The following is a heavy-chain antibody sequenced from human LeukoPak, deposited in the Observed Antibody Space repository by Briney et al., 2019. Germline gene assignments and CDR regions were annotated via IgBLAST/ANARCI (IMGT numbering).Heavy chain of an antibody. CDR2: IYYSGST. CDR1: GGSISSSSYS. J-gene: IGHJ5*02. D-gene: IGHD1/OR15-1a*01. V-gene: IGHV4-39*01. Sequence: SETLSLTCTVSGGSISSSSYSWGWIRQPPGKGLEWIGSIYYSGSTYYNPSLKSRVTISVDTSKNQFSLKLSSVTAADTAVYYCARGEGNNFDPWGQGTLVTVSS. CDR3: ARGEGNNFDP.